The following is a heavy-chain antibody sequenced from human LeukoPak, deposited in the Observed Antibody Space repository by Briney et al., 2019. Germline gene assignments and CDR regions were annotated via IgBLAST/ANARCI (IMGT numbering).Heavy chain of an antibody. Sequence: PSETLSLTCTVSGGSISSYYWSWVRQPPGKGLEWIGYIYYSGSTNYNPSLKSRVTISVDTSKNQFSLKLSSVTAADTAVYYCAREMPTVTPYYYYGMDVWGQGTTVTVSS. V-gene: IGHV4-59*01. CDR3: AREMPTVTPYYYYGMDV. CDR1: GGSISSYY. CDR2: IYYSGST. D-gene: IGHD4-17*01. J-gene: IGHJ6*02.